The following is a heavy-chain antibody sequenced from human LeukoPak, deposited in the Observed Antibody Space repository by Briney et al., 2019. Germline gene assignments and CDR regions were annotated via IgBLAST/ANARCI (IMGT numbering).Heavy chain of an antibody. J-gene: IGHJ6*02. CDR2: TFYRSSRYH. CDR1: GDSVSSDSAA. Sequence: SQTLSLTCAISGDSVSSDSAAWNWIRQSPSGGLEWLGRTFYRSSRYHDYAGSVKSRITINPDTSKNQFSLHLKSVTPEDTAVYYCARDEVVRGVILLGGMDVWGQGTTVTVSS. CDR3: ARDEVVRGVILLGGMDV. V-gene: IGHV6-1*01. D-gene: IGHD3-10*01.